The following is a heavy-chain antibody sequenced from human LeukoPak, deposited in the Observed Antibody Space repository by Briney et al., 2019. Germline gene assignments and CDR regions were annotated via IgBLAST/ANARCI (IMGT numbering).Heavy chain of an antibody. V-gene: IGHV1-18*01. J-gene: IGHJ3*02. CDR3: ARDNPYSSIGDAFDI. Sequence: ASVKVSCKASGYTFTSYGISWVRQAPGQGLEWMGWISAYNGNTNYAQKLQGRVTMTTDTSTSTAYMELRSLRSDDTAVYYCARDNPYSSIGDAFDIWGQGTMVTVSS. CDR2: ISAYNGNT. CDR1: GYTFTSYG. D-gene: IGHD6-13*01.